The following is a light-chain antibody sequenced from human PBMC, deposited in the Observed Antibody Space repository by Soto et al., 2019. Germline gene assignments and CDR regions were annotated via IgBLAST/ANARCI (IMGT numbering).Light chain of an antibody. V-gene: IGLV1-44*01. CDR2: GNN. CDR3: AAWDDSLNEYV. CDR1: SPNIGRNS. Sequence: VLTQAPSVSGTPGQRVTITCSGSSPNIGRNSVNWYQHLPGTAPKLLTHGNNHRPSGVPDRFSGSKSGTSASLAISGLQPEDEADYCCAAWDDSLNEYVFGDGTKVTVL. J-gene: IGLJ1*01.